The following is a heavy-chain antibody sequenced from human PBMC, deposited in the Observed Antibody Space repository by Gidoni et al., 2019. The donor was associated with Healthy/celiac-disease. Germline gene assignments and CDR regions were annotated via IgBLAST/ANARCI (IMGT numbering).Heavy chain of an antibody. CDR1: GFTFSSYA. J-gene: IGHJ4*02. CDR2: ISYDGSNK. CDR3: ARAAAGLPYYFDY. Sequence: QVQLVESGGGVVQPGRSLRLSCAASGFTFSSYAMHWVRQAPGKGLEWVAVISYDGSNKYYADSVKGRFTISRDNSKNTLYLQMNSLRAEDTAVYYCARAAAGLPYYFDYWGQGTLVTVSS. V-gene: IGHV3-30-3*01. D-gene: IGHD6-13*01.